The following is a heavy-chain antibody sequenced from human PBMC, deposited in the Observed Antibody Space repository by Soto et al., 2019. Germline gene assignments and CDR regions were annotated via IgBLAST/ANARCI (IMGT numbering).Heavy chain of an antibody. J-gene: IGHJ3*01. CDR1: GGSISSYY. D-gene: IGHD5-12*01. V-gene: IGHV4-59*08. CDR2: DYYGGNT. Sequence: QVQLQESGPGLVKPSETLSLTCTVSGGSISSYYWSWIRQPPGKGLEWIGYDYYGGNTNYNPSLKGRVSISVDAPKGQFALKLNSVTGADTAVYYCAKHIIAWLRLAAFGVWGLGTMVTVSS. CDR3: AKHIIAWLRLAAFGV.